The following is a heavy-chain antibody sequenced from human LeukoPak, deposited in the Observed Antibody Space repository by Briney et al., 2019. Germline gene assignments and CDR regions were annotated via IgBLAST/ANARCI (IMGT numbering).Heavy chain of an antibody. Sequence: PGGSLRLSCAASGFTFSSYWMHWVRQAPGKGLLWVSRIKSDGSTNYADSVKGRFTISRDNAKSTVSLQMNSLRAEDTGVYYCARAPSEIGGYYPEYFRHWGQGTLVTVSS. CDR2: IKSDGST. D-gene: IGHD3-22*01. CDR3: ARAPSEIGGYYPEYFRH. V-gene: IGHV3-74*01. CDR1: GFTFSSYW. J-gene: IGHJ1*01.